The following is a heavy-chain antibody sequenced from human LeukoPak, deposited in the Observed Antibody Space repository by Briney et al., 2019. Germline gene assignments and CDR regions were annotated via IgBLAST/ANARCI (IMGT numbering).Heavy chain of an antibody. CDR2: INPYNGNT. CDR3: ARMSYYDRRGDNWFDP. Sequence: ASVKVSCKASGYTFTSYGITWVRQAPGQGLEWMGWINPYNGNTKYAQKFQGRVTMTRDTSISTAYMELSSLRSEDTAVYYCARMSYYDRRGDNWFDPWGQGTLVIVSS. J-gene: IGHJ5*02. CDR1: GYTFTSYG. D-gene: IGHD3-22*01. V-gene: IGHV1-18*01.